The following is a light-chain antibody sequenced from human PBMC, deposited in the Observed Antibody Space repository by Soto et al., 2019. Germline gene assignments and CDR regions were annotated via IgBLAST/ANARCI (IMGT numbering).Light chain of an antibody. CDR1: SSDVGGYNY. Sequence: QSVLTQPRSVSGSPGQSVTISCTGTSSDVGGYNYVSWYQQHPGKAPKLMIYDVSKRPSGVPDRFSGSKSGNTASLTISGLQDEDEADYYCCSYAGSYTYVFGTGTQLTVL. J-gene: IGLJ7*01. CDR2: DVS. CDR3: CSYAGSYTYV. V-gene: IGLV2-11*01.